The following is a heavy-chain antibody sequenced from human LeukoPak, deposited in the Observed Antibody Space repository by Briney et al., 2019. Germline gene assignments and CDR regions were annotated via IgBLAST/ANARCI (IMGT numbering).Heavy chain of an antibody. CDR2: ISAYNGNT. V-gene: IGHV1-18*01. CDR1: GYTFTSYG. CDR3: ARDRPLASGSYYLSPLDP. J-gene: IGHJ5*02. Sequence: ASVKVSCXASGYTFTSYGISWVRQAPGQGLEWMGWISAYNGNTNYAQKLQGRVTMTTDTSTSTAYMELRSLRSDDTAVYYCARDRPLASGSYYLSPLDPWGQGTLVTVSS. D-gene: IGHD1-26*01.